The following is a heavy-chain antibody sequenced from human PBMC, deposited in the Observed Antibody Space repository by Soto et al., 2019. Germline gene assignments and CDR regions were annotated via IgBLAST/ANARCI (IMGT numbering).Heavy chain of an antibody. J-gene: IGHJ5*02. Sequence: QVQLVESGGGVVQPGRSLRLSCAASGFTFSSYGMHWVRQAPGKGLEWVAVIWYDGSNKYYADSVKGRFTISRDNSKNRLYLQMNSLRAEDTAVYYCARELSYYGSGSYYNGWFDPWGQGTLVTVSS. CDR2: IWYDGSNK. CDR3: ARELSYYGSGSYYNGWFDP. D-gene: IGHD3-10*01. CDR1: GFTFSSYG. V-gene: IGHV3-33*01.